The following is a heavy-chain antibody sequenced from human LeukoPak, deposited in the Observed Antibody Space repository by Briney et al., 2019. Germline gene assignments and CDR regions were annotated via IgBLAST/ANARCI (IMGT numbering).Heavy chain of an antibody. CDR1: GFTFSDYY. D-gene: IGHD2-2*01. CDR2: ISSSGSTI. V-gene: IGHV3-11*01. J-gene: IGHJ6*02. Sequence: GGSLRLSCAASGFTFSDYYMSWIRQAPGTGLEWVSYISSSGSTIYYADSVKGRFTISRDNAKNSLYLQMNSLRAEDTAVYYCASLPAAKYYYYYYGMDVWGQGTTVTVSS. CDR3: ASLPAAKYYYYYYGMDV.